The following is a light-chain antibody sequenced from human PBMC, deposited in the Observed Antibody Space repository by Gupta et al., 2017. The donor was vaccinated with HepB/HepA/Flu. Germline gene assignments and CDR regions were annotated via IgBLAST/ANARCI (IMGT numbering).Light chain of an antibody. Sequence: DIQMNQSPSSLSASVGDRVTITCRASQSISSYLNWYQQEPGKAPKLLIYAASTVRSGVPSRFSGSGSAADFTLTISMRPHEDFANYYCQQSDGSQNTFGQGTKVDIK. CDR2: AAS. V-gene: IGKV1-39*01. CDR1: QSISSY. J-gene: IGKJ2*01. CDR3: QQSDGSQNT.